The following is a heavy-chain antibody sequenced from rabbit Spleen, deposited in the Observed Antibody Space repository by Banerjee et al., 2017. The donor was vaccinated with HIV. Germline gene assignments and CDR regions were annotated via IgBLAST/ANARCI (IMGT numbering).Heavy chain of an antibody. Sequence: QEQLVESGGGLVKPGASLTLTCKASGFPFSDKTVMCWVRQAPGKGLEWIACIAGSSSGFTYSATGAKGRFTCSKTSSTTVTLQMTSLTVADTATYFCSRDTGSSFASYGMDFWGPGTLVTVS. CDR1: GFPFSDKTV. V-gene: IGHV1S45*01. CDR3: SRDTGSSFASYGMDF. J-gene: IGHJ6*01. CDR2: IAGSSSGFT. D-gene: IGHD8-1*01.